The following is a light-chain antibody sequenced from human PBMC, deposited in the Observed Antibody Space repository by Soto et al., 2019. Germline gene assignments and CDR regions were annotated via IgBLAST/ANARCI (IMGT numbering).Light chain of an antibody. J-gene: IGKJ1*01. Sequence: DIQMTRSPSAMSASVGDRVTITCRASQGINDNLAWFQQKPGQVPKRLIYGAFSLQRGVPSRFSGSGSGTEFTLTISSLQPEDFATYYCLQHNTFPWTFGQGTKVDIK. CDR1: QGINDN. CDR3: LQHNTFPWT. CDR2: GAF. V-gene: IGKV1-17*03.